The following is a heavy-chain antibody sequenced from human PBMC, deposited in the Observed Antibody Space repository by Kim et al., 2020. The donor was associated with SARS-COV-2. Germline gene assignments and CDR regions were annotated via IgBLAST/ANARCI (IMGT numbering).Heavy chain of an antibody. V-gene: IGHV3-30*07. Sequence: AASVKGRFTISRDNSKNTLSLQMNSLRAEDTAVYYCARKGYTGVTVYGMDLWGQGTTVTVSS. J-gene: IGHJ6*02. CDR3: ARKGYTGVTVYGMDL. D-gene: IGHD2-2*02.